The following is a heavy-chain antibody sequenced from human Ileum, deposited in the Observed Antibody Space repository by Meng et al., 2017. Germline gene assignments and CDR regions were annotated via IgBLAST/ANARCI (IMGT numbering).Heavy chain of an antibody. CDR3: ARGRHCSSTTCYLSDS. V-gene: IGHV1-18*01. D-gene: IGHD2-2*01. J-gene: IGHJ4*02. CDR2: TSTYNSNR. CDR1: GYSFTNYG. Sequence: QVHLVQSGPEVMKPWASVKGSFQAPGYSFTNYGINWVRQAPGKGLEWMGWTSTYNSNRNYAQSLQGRVTMTTDTSTTTAYMELRSLTFDDTAVYYCARGRHCSSTTCYLSDSWGQGTLVTVSS.